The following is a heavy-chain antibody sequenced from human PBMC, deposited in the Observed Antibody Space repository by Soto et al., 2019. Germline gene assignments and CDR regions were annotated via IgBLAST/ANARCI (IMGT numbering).Heavy chain of an antibody. D-gene: IGHD3-22*01. V-gene: IGHV4-39*01. CDR2: IYYSGST. Sequence: PSETLSLTCTVSGGSISSNSYYWGWIRQPPGKGLQWIGSIYYSGSTYYNTSLKSRVTISVDTSKNQFSLRLTSVTASDTAVYYCASCTTKWFHDYWGQGTLVTVSS. J-gene: IGHJ4*02. CDR1: GGSISSNSYY. CDR3: ASCTTKWFHDY.